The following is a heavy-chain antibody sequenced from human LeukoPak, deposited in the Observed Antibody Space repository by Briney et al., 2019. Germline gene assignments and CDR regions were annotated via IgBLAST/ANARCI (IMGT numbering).Heavy chain of an antibody. CDR2: ISGSGDST. V-gene: IGHV3-23*01. D-gene: IGHD2-21*01. J-gene: IGHJ6*02. CDR1: GFTFSSFA. Sequence: PGGSLRLSCAASGFTFSSFAMSWVRQAPGKGLEWVSAISGSGDSTYYPYSVKGQFTISRDNSKNTLYLQMNDLRAEDTAVYSCAKCSVMATRAGDNYYYGMDVWGQGTTVTVSS. CDR3: AKCSVMATRAGDNYYYGMDV.